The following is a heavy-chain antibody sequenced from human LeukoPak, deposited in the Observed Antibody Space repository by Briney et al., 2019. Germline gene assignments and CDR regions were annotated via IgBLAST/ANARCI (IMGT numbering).Heavy chain of an antibody. J-gene: IGHJ3*02. CDR1: GFTVSSNY. V-gene: IGHV3-66*01. CDR3: ASPYCSGGSCYGSGAFDI. CDR2: IYSGGST. Sequence: GGSLRLSCAASGFTVSSNYMSWVRQAPGKGLEWVSVIYSGGSTYYADSVKGRFTISRDNSKNTLYLQMNSLRAEDTAVYYCASPYCSGGSCYGSGAFDIWGQGTMVTASS. D-gene: IGHD2-15*01.